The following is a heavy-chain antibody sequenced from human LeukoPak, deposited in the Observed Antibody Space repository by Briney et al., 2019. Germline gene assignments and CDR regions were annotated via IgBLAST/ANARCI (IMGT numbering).Heavy chain of an antibody. V-gene: IGHV1-8*03. Sequence: GASVKVSCKASGYTFTSLDINWVRQASGQGLEWMGWMNTHSGNTGYAQQFQGRVTITRNTSISTVYMELRSLRSEDTAVYYCARDLRLDGYNYNDWGQGTLVTVSS. D-gene: IGHD5-24*01. J-gene: IGHJ4*02. CDR1: GYTFTSLD. CDR2: MNTHSGNT. CDR3: ARDLRLDGYNYND.